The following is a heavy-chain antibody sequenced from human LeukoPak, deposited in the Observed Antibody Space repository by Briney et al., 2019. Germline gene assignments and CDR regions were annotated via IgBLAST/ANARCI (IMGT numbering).Heavy chain of an antibody. CDR1: GGSISSGGYY. CDR2: IYYSGST. V-gene: IGHV4-61*08. D-gene: IGHD6-19*01. J-gene: IGHJ4*02. Sequence: SETLSLTCTVSGGSISSGGYYWSWIRQHPGKGLEWIGYIYYSGSTNYNPSLKSRVTISVDTSKNQFSLKLSSVTAADTAVYYCARDLKGSGWYAYWGQGTLVTVSP. CDR3: ARDLKGSGWYAY.